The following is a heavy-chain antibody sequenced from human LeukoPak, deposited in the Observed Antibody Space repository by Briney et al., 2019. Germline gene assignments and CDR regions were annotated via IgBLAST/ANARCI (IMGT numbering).Heavy chain of an antibody. CDR1: GGTFISYA. CDR2: IIPIFGTA. D-gene: IGHD5-18*01. V-gene: IGHV1-69*05. CDR3: ARSGGPSHRDTAMPYEGFDP. J-gene: IGHJ5*02. Sequence: ASVKVSCKASGGTFISYAISWVRQAPGQGGEWMGGIIPIFGTANYAQKFQGRVTITTDESTSTAYVELSSLRSEDTAVYYCARSGGPSHRDTAMPYEGFDPWGQGTLVTVSS.